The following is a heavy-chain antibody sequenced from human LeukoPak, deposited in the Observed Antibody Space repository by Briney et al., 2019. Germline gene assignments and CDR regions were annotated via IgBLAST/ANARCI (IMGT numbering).Heavy chain of an antibody. D-gene: IGHD6-13*01. CDR3: AKAASHLYSSSSGYFDY. J-gene: IGHJ4*02. V-gene: IGHV3-9*03. Sequence: GRSLRLSCAASGFTFDDYAMHWVRQAPGKGLEWVSGISWNSGSIGYADSVKGRFTISRDNAKNSLYLQMNSLRAEDMALYYCAKAASHLYSSSSGYFDYWGQGTLVTVSS. CDR1: GFTFDDYA. CDR2: ISWNSGSI.